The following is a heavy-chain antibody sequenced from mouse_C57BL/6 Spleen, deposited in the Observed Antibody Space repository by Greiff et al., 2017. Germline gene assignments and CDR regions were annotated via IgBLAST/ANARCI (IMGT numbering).Heavy chain of an antibody. CDR2: ILPGSGST. D-gene: IGHD1-1*01. J-gene: IGHJ1*03. CDR3: ERFPYYYCSSYVGWYFDV. V-gene: IGHV1-9*01. CDR1: GYTFTGYW. Sequence: VQLQQSGAELMKPGASVKLSCKATGYTFTGYWLEWVKQRPGHGLQWIGEILPGSGSTNYNAKFKGPATFTADPSDNTDYMQLRRLTTEDSAIDYCERFPYYYCSSYVGWYFDVWGTGTTVTVSS.